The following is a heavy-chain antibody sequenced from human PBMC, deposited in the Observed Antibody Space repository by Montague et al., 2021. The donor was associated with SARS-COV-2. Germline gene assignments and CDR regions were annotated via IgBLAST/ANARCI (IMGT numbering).Heavy chain of an antibody. J-gene: IGHJ4*02. D-gene: IGHD6-13*01. CDR3: ARAPRSIAAAGTSSDY. CDR2: ST. Sequence: STYYNPSLKSRVTIAVDTSKNQLSLKLSAVTAADTAVYYCARAPRSIAAAGTSSDYWGQGTLGTVSS. V-gene: IGHV4-31*02.